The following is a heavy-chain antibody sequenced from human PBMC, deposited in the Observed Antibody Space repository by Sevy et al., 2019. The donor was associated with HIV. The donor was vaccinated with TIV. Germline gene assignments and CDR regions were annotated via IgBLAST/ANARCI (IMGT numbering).Heavy chain of an antibody. V-gene: IGHV1-46*01. D-gene: IGHD3-16*02. CDR2: INPSGGST. J-gene: IGHJ6*02. Sequence: ASVKVSCKASGYTFTSYYMHWVRQAPGQGLEWMGIINPSGGSTSYAQKFQGRVTMTRDTSTSTVYMELSSLRSEDTAVYYCARDLIMITFGGVILRRVYGMDVWGQRTTVTVSS. CDR1: GYTFTSYY. CDR3: ARDLIMITFGGVILRRVYGMDV.